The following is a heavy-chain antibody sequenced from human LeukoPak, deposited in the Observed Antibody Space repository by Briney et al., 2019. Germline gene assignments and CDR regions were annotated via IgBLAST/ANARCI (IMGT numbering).Heavy chain of an antibody. D-gene: IGHD2-2*01. Sequence: GGSLRLSCAGSGFTFSDYYMSWIRQAPGKGLEWVSYISSSDTTIYYADSVKGRFTISRDNALNSLYLQMNTLRADDTAVYYCARTDCSSTSCYELDYWGQGTLVTVSS. V-gene: IGHV3-11*04. CDR1: GFTFSDYY. CDR2: ISSSDTTI. J-gene: IGHJ4*02. CDR3: ARTDCSSTSCYELDY.